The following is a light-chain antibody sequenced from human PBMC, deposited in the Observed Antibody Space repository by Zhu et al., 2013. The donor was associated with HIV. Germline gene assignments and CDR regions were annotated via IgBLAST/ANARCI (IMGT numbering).Light chain of an antibody. CDR2: DAS. CDR1: PSVSGSY. V-gene: IGKV3D-20*02. Sequence: EIVLTQSPGTLSFSPGERATLSCRASPSVSGSYLAWYQQKPGQAPRLLIYDASNRATGIPARFSGSGSGTDFTLTISSLEPEDFAVYYCQQRSNWITFGQGTRLEIK. J-gene: IGKJ5*01. CDR3: QQRSNWIT.